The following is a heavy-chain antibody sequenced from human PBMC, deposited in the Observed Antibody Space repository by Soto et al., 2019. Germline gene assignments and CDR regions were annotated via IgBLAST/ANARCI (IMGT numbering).Heavy chain of an antibody. CDR2: ITTSSSSI. V-gene: IGHV3-21*01. D-gene: IGHD5-12*01. CDR3: ARDGSEGSGEIGYYYFMDV. CDR1: GFTFSSYS. J-gene: IGHJ6*03. Sequence: GGSLRLSCAASGFTFSSYSMNWVRQAPGKGLEWVSSITTSSSSIYYADSLKGRFTISRDNAKNSLYLQMNSLGAEDTAVYYCARDGSEGSGEIGYYYFMDVWGKGTTVTVSS.